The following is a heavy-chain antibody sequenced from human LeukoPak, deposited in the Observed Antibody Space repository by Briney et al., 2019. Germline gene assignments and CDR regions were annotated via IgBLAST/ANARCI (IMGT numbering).Heavy chain of an antibody. D-gene: IGHD3-10*01. V-gene: IGHV3-74*01. CDR3: ARDPRNLGLDP. CDR2: IDGDGSNT. CDR1: GFTFSSYA. J-gene: IGHJ5*02. Sequence: GGSLRLPCAASGFTFSSYAMSWVRQAPGKGLLWVSRIDGDGSNTNYADSVKGRFTISRDNAKNTLYLQVNNLRVEDTAVYYCARDPRNLGLDPWGQGTLVTVSS.